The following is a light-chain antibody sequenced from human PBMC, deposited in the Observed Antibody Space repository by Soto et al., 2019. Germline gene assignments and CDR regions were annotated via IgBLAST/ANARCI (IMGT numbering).Light chain of an antibody. CDR1: QSISSY. CDR2: AAS. Sequence: DIQMTQSPSSLSASVGDRVTITCRASQSISSYLNWYQQKPGKAPKLLIYAASSLQSGVPSRFSGSGSGTYFTLTIRSLQPEDFATYYCQQSYSTPFTFGPGTKVDIK. J-gene: IGKJ3*01. CDR3: QQSYSTPFT. V-gene: IGKV1-39*01.